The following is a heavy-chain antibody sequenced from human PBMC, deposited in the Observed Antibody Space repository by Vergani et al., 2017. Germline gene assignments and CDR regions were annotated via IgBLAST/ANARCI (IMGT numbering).Heavy chain of an antibody. CDR3: AIDTTPPSGDSYGYGGYYYYGMDV. J-gene: IGHJ6*02. V-gene: IGHV4-61*02. CDR1: GSSISSGSYY. D-gene: IGHD5-18*01. Sequence: QVQLQESGPGLVKPSQTLSLTCTVSGSSISSGSYYWSWIRQPAGKGLEWIGRIYTSGSTNDNPSLKSRVTISVDTSKNQFSLKLSSVTAADTAVYYCAIDTTPPSGDSYGYGGYYYYGMDVWGQGTTVTVSS. CDR2: IYTSGST.